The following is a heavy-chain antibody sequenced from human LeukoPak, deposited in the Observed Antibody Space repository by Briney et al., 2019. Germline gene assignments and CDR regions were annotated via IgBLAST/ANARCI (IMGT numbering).Heavy chain of an antibody. D-gene: IGHD5-18*01. J-gene: IGHJ4*02. CDR1: GFAFNTYT. CDR3: ARVGTYDGGHSYGFSDY. Sequence: GGSLRLSCAASGFAFNTYTMNWVRQAPGKGLEWVSSISSTSTYIYYADSVKGRLTISRDNAKNSLYLQMNGLTAVDTAVYYCARVGTYDGGHSYGFSDYWGRGTLVTVSS. V-gene: IGHV3-21*01. CDR2: ISSTSTYI.